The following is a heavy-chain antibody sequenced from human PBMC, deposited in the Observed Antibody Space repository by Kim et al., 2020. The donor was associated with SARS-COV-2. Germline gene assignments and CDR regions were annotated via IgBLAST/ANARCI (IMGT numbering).Heavy chain of an antibody. CDR2: ISSSSNSK. CDR1: GFTFRSYE. Sequence: GGSLRLSCAASGFTFRSYEMNWVRQAPGKGLEWVSYISSSSNSKYYADSVKGRFTISRDNAKDSLYLQMNGLRAEDTAVYYCARDVLVSPDAFDIWGQGTMVTVSS. D-gene: IGHD2-8*01. CDR3: ARDVLVSPDAFDI. J-gene: IGHJ3*02. V-gene: IGHV3-48*03.